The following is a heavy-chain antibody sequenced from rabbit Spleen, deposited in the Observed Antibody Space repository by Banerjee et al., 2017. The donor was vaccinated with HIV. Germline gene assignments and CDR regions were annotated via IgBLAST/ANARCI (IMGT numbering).Heavy chain of an antibody. Sequence: QLKESGGGLVQPGGSLKLSCKASEFDFNNYYINWVRQAPGKGLEWIGYIDPVFGRTYYASWVNGRFTISSDNAQNTVDLQLNSLTAADTATYFCAILVPGVDFSLWGPGTLVTVS. CDR2: IDPVFGRT. J-gene: IGHJ4*01. D-gene: IGHD4-1*01. V-gene: IGHV1S7*01. CDR3: AILVPGVDFSL. CDR1: EFDFNNYY.